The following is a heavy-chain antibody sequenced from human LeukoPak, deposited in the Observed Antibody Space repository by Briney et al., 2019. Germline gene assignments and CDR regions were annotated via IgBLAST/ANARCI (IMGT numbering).Heavy chain of an antibody. V-gene: IGHV3-23*01. Sequence: GGSLRLSCAASGFSFSRYAMGWVRQAPGKGLEWVSTVNESGGRTYYADSVKGRFTMSRDNSRSTLYLQMNSLRAEDTAVYYCTKEGRPNSGGGFFDYWGQGTRVTVSS. J-gene: IGHJ4*02. D-gene: IGHD5-12*01. CDR3: TKEGRPNSGGGFFDY. CDR1: GFSFSRYA. CDR2: VNESGGRT.